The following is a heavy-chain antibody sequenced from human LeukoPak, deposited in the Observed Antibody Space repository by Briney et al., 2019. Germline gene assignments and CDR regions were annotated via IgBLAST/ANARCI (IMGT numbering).Heavy chain of an antibody. V-gene: IGHV4-34*01. J-gene: IGHJ4*02. CDR2: INHSGST. D-gene: IGHD6-13*01. CDR1: GGSFSGYY. CDR3: ARSSSWSSDY. Sequence: SETLSLTCAVYGGSFSGYYWSWIRQPPGKGLEWIGEINHSGSTNYNPSLKSRVTISVDTSNNQFSLKLSSVTAADTAVYYCARSSSWSSDYWGQGTLVTVSS.